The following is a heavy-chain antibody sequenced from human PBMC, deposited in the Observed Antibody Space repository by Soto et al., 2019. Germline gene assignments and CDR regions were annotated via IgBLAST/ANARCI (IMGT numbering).Heavy chain of an antibody. D-gene: IGHD3-10*01. CDR2: ISAYNGNT. V-gene: IGHV1-18*01. Sequence: GASVKVSCKASGYTFTNFGISWVRQAPGQGLEWMGWISAYNGNTNYAQKFQGRVTMTTDTSTSTAYMEVRSLRFDDTALYYCARDYYGSGSYNFDPWGQGTLVTVSS. J-gene: IGHJ5*02. CDR1: GYTFTNFG. CDR3: ARDYYGSGSYNFDP.